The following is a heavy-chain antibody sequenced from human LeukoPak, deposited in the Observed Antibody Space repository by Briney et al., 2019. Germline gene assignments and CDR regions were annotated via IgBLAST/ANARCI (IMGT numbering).Heavy chain of an antibody. V-gene: IGHV3-48*01. J-gene: IGHJ5*01. CDR3: ARDMEWELLGWFDP. Sequence: PGGSLRLSCSASGFTFSSYSMNWVRQAPGKGLEWVSYISSSSSIIYYADSVKGRFTISRDNSKNTLYLQMNSLRAEDTAVYYCARDMEWELLGWFDPWGQGTLVTVSS. CDR1: GFTFSSYS. D-gene: IGHD1-26*01. CDR2: ISSSSSII.